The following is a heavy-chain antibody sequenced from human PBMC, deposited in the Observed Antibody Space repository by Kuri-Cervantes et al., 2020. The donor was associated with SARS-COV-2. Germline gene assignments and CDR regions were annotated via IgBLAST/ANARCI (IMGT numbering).Heavy chain of an antibody. J-gene: IGHJ5*02. CDR3: ARSGNIVVVPAAIRVNWFDP. D-gene: IGHD2-2*02. CDR2: IYYSGST. Sequence: GSLRLSCTVSGGSISSSSYYWGWIRQPPGKGLEWIGSIYYSGSTYYNPSLKSRVTISVDTSKNQFSLSLTSTTAADTAVYYCARSGNIVVVPAAIRVNWFDPWGQGTLVTVSS. CDR1: GGSISSSSYY. V-gene: IGHV4-39*07.